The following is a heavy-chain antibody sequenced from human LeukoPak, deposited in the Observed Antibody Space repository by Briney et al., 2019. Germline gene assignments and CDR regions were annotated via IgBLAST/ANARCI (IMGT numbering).Heavy chain of an antibody. Sequence: ASVKVSCKASGYTFTSYGISWVRQAPGQGLEWMGWISAYNGNTNYAQKLQGRVTMTTDTSTSTAYMELRSLRPDDTAVYYCVRAWHYYGSGDYYYGMDVWGQGTTVTVSS. CDR3: VRAWHYYGSGDYYYGMDV. CDR1: GYTFTSYG. J-gene: IGHJ6*02. D-gene: IGHD3-10*01. V-gene: IGHV1-18*01. CDR2: ISAYNGNT.